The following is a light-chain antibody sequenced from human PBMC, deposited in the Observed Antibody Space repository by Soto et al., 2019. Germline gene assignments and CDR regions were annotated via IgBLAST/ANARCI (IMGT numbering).Light chain of an antibody. V-gene: IGKV1-33*01. Sequence: DIQMTQSPSSLAVSVGDRITITCQASQDISNRLNWYHQKPGKAPNLLIYDASNLAAGVPSGFSGSGSGTHFTFTITSLQPEDIGTYYCQNCFTVPYTFGQGTKVDIK. CDR1: QDISNR. CDR3: QNCFTVPYT. CDR2: DAS. J-gene: IGKJ2*01.